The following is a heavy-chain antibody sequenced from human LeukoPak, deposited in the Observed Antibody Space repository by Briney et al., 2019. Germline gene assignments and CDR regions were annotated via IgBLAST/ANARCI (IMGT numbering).Heavy chain of an antibody. Sequence: PGGSLRLSCAASGFTFSSYGMHWVRQAPGKGLEWVAFIRYDGSNKYYADSVKGRFTISRDNSKNTLYLQMNSLRAEDTAVYYCAKVHYYDSSGPCDYWGQGTLVTVSS. D-gene: IGHD3-22*01. CDR2: IRYDGSNK. CDR1: GFTFSSYG. V-gene: IGHV3-30*02. CDR3: AKVHYYDSSGPCDY. J-gene: IGHJ4*02.